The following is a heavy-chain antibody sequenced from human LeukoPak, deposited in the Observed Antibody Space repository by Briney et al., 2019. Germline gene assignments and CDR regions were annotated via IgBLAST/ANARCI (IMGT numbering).Heavy chain of an antibody. CDR3: ARTYDPYYYYYMDV. CDR1: GGSISSYY. Sequence: PSETLSLTCTVSGGSISSYYWSWIRQPPGKGLEWIGYNYYSGSTNYNPSLKSRVTISVDTSKNQFSLKLSSVTAADTAVYYCARTYDPYYYYYMDVWGKGTTVTVSS. J-gene: IGHJ6*03. D-gene: IGHD3-3*01. V-gene: IGHV4-59*01. CDR2: NYYSGST.